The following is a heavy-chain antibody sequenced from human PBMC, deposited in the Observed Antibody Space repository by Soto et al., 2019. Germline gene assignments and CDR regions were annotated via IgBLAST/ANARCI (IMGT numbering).Heavy chain of an antibody. D-gene: IGHD6-6*01. CDR3: AQRVVSRGSFDY. J-gene: IGHJ4*02. V-gene: IGHV2-5*01. CDR1: GFSLTSSGVS. CDR2: IYWNGDT. Sequence: SGPPLVNPTQTVTLTCTFSGFSLTSSGVSVGWIRQPPGKALEWLAFIYWNGDTRYRPSLQSRLTITKDNSKKQVVLTMTNMDPLDTATYYCAQRVVSRGSFDYWGQGILVTVSS.